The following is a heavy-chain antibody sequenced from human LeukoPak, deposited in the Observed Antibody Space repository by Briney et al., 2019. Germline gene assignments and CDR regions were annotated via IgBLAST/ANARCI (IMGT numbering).Heavy chain of an antibody. CDR1: GGSFSGYY. J-gene: IGHJ5*02. Sequence: SETLSLTCAVYGGSFSGYYWSWIRQPPGKGLEWIGEINHSGSTNYNPSLKSRVTISVDTSKNQFSLKLSSVTAADTAVYYCASVAVAGTKRFDPWGQGTLVTVSS. CDR3: ASVAVAGTKRFDP. CDR2: INHSGST. V-gene: IGHV4-34*01. D-gene: IGHD6-19*01.